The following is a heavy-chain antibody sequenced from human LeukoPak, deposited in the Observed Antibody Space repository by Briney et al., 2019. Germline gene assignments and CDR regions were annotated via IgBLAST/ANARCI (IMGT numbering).Heavy chain of an antibody. J-gene: IGHJ4*02. Sequence: GGSLRLSCSASGFTFSSYAMYWVRQAPGKGLEYVSGISSNGGSTYYADSVKGRFTISRNNSKNTLYLQMNSLRAEDTAVYYCAKDTVIGYSYGRIDYWGQGTLVTVSS. CDR2: ISSNGGST. CDR3: AKDTVIGYSYGRIDY. D-gene: IGHD5-18*01. V-gene: IGHV3-64*04. CDR1: GFTFSSYA.